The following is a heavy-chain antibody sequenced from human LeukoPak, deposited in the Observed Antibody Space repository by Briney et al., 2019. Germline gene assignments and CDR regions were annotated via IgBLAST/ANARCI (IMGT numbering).Heavy chain of an antibody. Sequence: SETLSLTCAVYGGSFSGYYWSWIRQPPGKGLEWIGEINHSGSTNYNPSLKSRVTISVDTSENQFSLKLSSVTAADTAVYYCARVFGSGSLGGDWGQGTLVTVSS. J-gene: IGHJ4*02. V-gene: IGHV4-34*01. CDR2: INHSGST. CDR3: ARVFGSGSLGGD. CDR1: GGSFSGYY. D-gene: IGHD3-22*01.